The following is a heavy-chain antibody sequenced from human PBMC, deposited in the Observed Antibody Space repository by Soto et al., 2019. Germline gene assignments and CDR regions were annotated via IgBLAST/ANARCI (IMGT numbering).Heavy chain of an antibody. CDR3: AGTAMVHIHDAFDI. Sequence: GGSLRLSCVGSGFSFSDSDMTWVRQAPGKGLEYVSSISSRGGPMFYGQSFRGRFTISRDNTKNSLYLQMNNLRVEDTSMYYCAGTAMVHIHDAFDIWGQGTMVTVSS. J-gene: IGHJ3*02. V-gene: IGHV3-21*01. D-gene: IGHD5-18*01. CDR2: ISSRGGPM. CDR1: GFSFSDSD.